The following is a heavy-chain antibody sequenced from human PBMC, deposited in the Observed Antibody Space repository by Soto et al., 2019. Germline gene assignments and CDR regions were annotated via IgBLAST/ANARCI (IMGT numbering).Heavy chain of an antibody. Sequence: QLQLQESGSGLVKPSQTLSLTCAVSGGSISSGGYSWGWIRQPPGKGLEWIGYIYHSGSTYYNPSLKSRVTISVDRSKNQFSLKLSSVTAADTAVYYCARLYYDILTGYPRAFDIWGQGTMVTVSS. CDR3: ARLYYDILTGYPRAFDI. CDR2: IYHSGST. CDR1: GGSISSGGYS. J-gene: IGHJ3*02. V-gene: IGHV4-30-2*01. D-gene: IGHD3-9*01.